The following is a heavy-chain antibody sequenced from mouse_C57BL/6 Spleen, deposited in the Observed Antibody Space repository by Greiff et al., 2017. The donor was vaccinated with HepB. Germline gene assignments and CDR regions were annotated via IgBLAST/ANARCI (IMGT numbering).Heavy chain of an antibody. D-gene: IGHD2-3*01. V-gene: IGHV1-54*01. CDR3: ARSYDGYGY. CDR2: INPGSGGT. CDR1: GYAFTNYL. Sequence: QVQLQQSGAELVRPGTSVKVSCKASGYAFTNYLIEWVKQRPGQGLEWIGVINPGSGGTNYNEKFKGKATLTADKSSSTAYMQLSSLTSEDSAVYFCARSYDGYGYWGQGTTLTVSS. J-gene: IGHJ2*01.